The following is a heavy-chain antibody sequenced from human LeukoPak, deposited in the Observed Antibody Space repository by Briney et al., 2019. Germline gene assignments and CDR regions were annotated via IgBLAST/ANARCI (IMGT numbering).Heavy chain of an antibody. D-gene: IGHD4-11*01. CDR2: ISWNSGSI. J-gene: IGHJ4*02. CDR3: AKDSNDYSKSGPSDY. V-gene: IGHV3-9*01. Sequence: PGRSLRLSCAASGFTFSSYGMHWVRQAPGKGLEWVSGISWNSGSIGYADSVKGRFTISRDNAKNSLYLQMNSLRAEDTALYYCAKDSNDYSKSGPSDYWGQGTLVTVSS. CDR1: GFTFSSYG.